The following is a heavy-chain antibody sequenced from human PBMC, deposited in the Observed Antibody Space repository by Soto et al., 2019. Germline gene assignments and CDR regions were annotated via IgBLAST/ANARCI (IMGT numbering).Heavy chain of an antibody. D-gene: IGHD3-16*02. CDR2: IYYSGRT. CDR1: GGSISDYQ. Sequence: QVQLQESGPGLVKPSETLSLTCSVSGGSISDYQWNWIRQPPGKGLEWIGYIYYSGRTHYNPSLKSRVTISLDTSTKQFSLRLRSVTAADTAVYYCARMRVWGEISPYCDYCGQGTLVTVSS. CDR3: ARMRVWGEISPYCDY. J-gene: IGHJ4*02. V-gene: IGHV4-59*01.